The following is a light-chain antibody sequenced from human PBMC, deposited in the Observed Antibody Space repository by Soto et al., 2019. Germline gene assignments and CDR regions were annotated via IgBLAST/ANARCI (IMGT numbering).Light chain of an antibody. V-gene: IGKV3-11*01. CDR2: YTS. CDR3: QHRMNWPLT. Sequence: TQSPSSLSVSPGERATLSCRASQSVSSDLAWYQQKPGQAPRLLIYYTSTTATGFPARFSGSGSGTDFTLTISSLEPEDFAVYYCQHRMNWPLTFGQGTRLEIK. J-gene: IGKJ5*01. CDR1: QSVSSD.